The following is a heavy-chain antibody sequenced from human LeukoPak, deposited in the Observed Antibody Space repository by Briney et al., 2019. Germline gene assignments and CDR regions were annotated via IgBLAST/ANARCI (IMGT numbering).Heavy chain of an antibody. CDR2: TNHSGSS. J-gene: IGHJ4*02. D-gene: IGHD3-9*01. V-gene: IGHV4-34*01. CDR3: VRGGPQASWDLLTGYQGPLQYFDY. Sequence: KPSETLCLTCAVYGASFSGYAWSWIRQPPGKGLEWIGETNHSGSSNYNPTLKSRVTISVDTSKKQFYVKLSSVTAADTSVYYCVRGGPQASWDLLTGYQGPLQYFDYWGQGTLVAVSS. CDR1: GASFSGYA.